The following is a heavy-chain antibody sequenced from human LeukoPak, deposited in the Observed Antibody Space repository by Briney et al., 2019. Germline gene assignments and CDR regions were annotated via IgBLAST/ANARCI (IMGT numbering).Heavy chain of an antibody. CDR3: ARVQLERSGDLGEVFTFDY. V-gene: IGHV7-4-1*02. CDR2: INTNTGNP. CDR1: GYTFTSYA. J-gene: IGHJ4*02. Sequence: ASVKVSCKASGYTFTSYAMNWVRQAPGQGLEWMGWINTNTGNPTYAQGFTGRFVFSLDTSVSTAYLQISSLKAEDTAVYYCARVQLERSGDLGEVFTFDYWGQGTLVTVSS. D-gene: IGHD1-1*01.